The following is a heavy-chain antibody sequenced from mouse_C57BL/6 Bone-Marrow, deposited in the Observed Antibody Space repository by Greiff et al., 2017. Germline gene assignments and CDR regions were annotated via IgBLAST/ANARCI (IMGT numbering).Heavy chain of an antibody. CDR2: ISSGGDYI. V-gene: IGHV5-9-1*02. CDR3: TTVGTNFDY. D-gene: IGHD1-3*01. Sequence: EVKLMESGAGLVKPGGSLKLSCAASGFTFSSYAMSWVRQTPEKRLEWVAYISSGGDYIYDADTVKGRFTISRDNARNTLYLQMSSLKSEDTAMYYGTTVGTNFDYGGQGTTRTGSS. CDR1: GFTFSSYA. J-gene: IGHJ2*01.